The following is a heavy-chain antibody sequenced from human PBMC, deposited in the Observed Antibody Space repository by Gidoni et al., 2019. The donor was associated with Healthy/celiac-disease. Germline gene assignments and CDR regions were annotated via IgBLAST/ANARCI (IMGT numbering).Heavy chain of an antibody. D-gene: IGHD5-12*01. J-gene: IGHJ6*02. CDR2: IIPIFGTA. CDR1: GGTFSSYA. CDR3: ASLNPKRGYSGYDYVANYYYYGMDV. V-gene: IGHV1-69*01. Sequence: QVQLVQSEAEVKKPGSSVKVSCKASGGTFSSYAISWVRQAPGQGLEWLGGIIPIFGTANYAQKFQGRVTITADESTSTAYMELSSLRSEDTAVYYCASLNPKRGYSGYDYVANYYYYGMDVWGQGTTVTVSS.